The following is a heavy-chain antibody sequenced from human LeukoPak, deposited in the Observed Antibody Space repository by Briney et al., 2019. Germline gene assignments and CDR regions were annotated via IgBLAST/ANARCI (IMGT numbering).Heavy chain of an antibody. Sequence: GGSLRLSCAASGFTFSNAWMSWVRQAPGMGLEWVGRIKSKTDGGTTDYAAPVKGRFTISRDDSKNTLYLQMNSLKTEDTAVYYCTTDPVSSYYDSSGYYYHHFDYWGQGTLVTVSS. D-gene: IGHD3-22*01. V-gene: IGHV3-15*01. CDR3: TTDPVSSYYDSSGYYYHHFDY. J-gene: IGHJ4*02. CDR2: IKSKTDGGTT. CDR1: GFTFSNAW.